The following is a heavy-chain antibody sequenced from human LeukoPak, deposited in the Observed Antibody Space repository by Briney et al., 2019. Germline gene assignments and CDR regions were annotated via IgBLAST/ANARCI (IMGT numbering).Heavy chain of an antibody. CDR3: ARNHGITIFDHYMDV. CDR2: IYYSGST. D-gene: IGHD3-3*01. Sequence: SETLSLTCTVSGGSISSGGYYWSWIRQHPGKGLEWIGYIYYSGSTYYNPSLKSRVTISVDTSKNQFSLKLSSVTAADTAVYYCARNHGITIFDHYMDVWGKGTTVTVSS. CDR1: GGSISSGGYY. V-gene: IGHV4-31*03. J-gene: IGHJ6*03.